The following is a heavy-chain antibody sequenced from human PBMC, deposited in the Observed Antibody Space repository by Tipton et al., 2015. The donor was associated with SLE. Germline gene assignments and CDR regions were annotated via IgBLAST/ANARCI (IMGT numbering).Heavy chain of an antibody. CDR3: AREKQQMVPGPYYYMDV. D-gene: IGHD6-13*01. CDR1: GGSFSGYY. CDR2: INHSGST. Sequence: TLSLTCAVYGGSFSGYYWSWIRQPPGKGLEWIGEINHSGSTNYNPSLKSRVTISVDTSKNQFSLKLSSVTAADTAVYYCAREKQQMVPGPYYYMDVWGKGTTVTVSS. V-gene: IGHV4-34*01. J-gene: IGHJ6*03.